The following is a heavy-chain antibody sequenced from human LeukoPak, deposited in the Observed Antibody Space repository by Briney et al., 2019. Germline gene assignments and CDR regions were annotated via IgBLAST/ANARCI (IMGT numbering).Heavy chain of an antibody. J-gene: IGHJ4*02. CDR2: FYTSGST. Sequence: SETLSLTCTVSGGSISGYYWSWIRQPAGKGLQWIGRFYTSGSTNYNPSLKSRLTISVDKSRNQFSLKLTSVTAADTAVYYCARDHRDGYNYVAYWGQGTLVTVSS. D-gene: IGHD5-24*01. V-gene: IGHV4-4*07. CDR1: GGSISGYY. CDR3: ARDHRDGYNYVAY.